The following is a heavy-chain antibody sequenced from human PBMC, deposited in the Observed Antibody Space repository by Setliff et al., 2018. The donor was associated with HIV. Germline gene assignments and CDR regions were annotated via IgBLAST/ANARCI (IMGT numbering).Heavy chain of an antibody. CDR2: INHSGST. D-gene: IGHD3-9*01. V-gene: IGHV4-34*01. Sequence: SQTLSLTCAVSGGSFSVYYWSWIRQPPGKGLEWIGEINHSGSTNYNPSLKSRITISVDTSKDQFSLKLSSVTAADTAVYYCARGARLLTAYIDRWDYYYMRVWGKGTTVTVSS. J-gene: IGHJ6*03. CDR1: GGSFSVYY. CDR3: ARGARLLTAYIDRWDYYYMRV.